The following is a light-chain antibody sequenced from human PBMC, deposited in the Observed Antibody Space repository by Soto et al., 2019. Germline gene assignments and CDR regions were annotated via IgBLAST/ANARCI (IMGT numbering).Light chain of an antibody. CDR1: QSVSSN. CDR2: GAS. Sequence: EIVMTQSPATLSVSPGERDTLSCRASQSVSSNVAWYQQKPGQAPRLLIYGASTRATGIPARFSGSGSGTEFTLTISSLQSEDFAVYYGQQYNNWPFTFGGGTKVDIK. J-gene: IGKJ4*01. CDR3: QQYNNWPFT. V-gene: IGKV3-15*01.